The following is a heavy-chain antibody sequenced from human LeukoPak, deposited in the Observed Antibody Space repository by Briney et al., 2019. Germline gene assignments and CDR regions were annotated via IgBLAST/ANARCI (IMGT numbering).Heavy chain of an antibody. CDR2: FDPADGER. CDR1: GYTLSELS. Sequence: ASVRVSCKVSGYTLSELSIHWVRQAPGKGLEWMGGFDPADGERVYAQKFQGRVTMTEDRSTDTAYLDLSLRSEDTAVYYCARGGIAARQYNWFDPWGQGTLVTVSS. D-gene: IGHD6-6*01. V-gene: IGHV1-24*01. J-gene: IGHJ5*02. CDR3: ARGGIAARQYNWFDP.